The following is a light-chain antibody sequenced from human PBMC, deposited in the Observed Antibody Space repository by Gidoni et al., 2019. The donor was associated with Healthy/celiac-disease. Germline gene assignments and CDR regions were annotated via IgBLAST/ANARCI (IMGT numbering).Light chain of an antibody. CDR2: KDS. CDR1: VLAKKY. Sequence: SYELTQPSSVSVSPGQTARITCSGDVLAKKYARWFQQKPGQAPVLVSYKDSERPSGIPERFSGSSSGNTVTLTHRGAQVEDEADYYCYSAADNNGGVFGGGTKLTVL. J-gene: IGLJ2*01. CDR3: YSAADNNGGV. V-gene: IGLV3-27*01.